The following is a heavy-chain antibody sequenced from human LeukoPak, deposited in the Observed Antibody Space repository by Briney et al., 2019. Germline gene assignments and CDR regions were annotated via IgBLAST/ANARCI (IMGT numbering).Heavy chain of an antibody. Sequence: SETLSLTCTVSGGSISSYYWSWIRQPPGKGLEWIGYIYCSGSTNYNPSLKSRVTISVDTSKNQFSLKLSSVTAADTAVYYCARVVADYVWGSYRRNWFDPWGQGTLVTVSS. V-gene: IGHV4-59*01. CDR3: ARVVADYVWGSYRRNWFDP. CDR1: GGSISSYY. D-gene: IGHD3-16*02. J-gene: IGHJ5*02. CDR2: IYCSGST.